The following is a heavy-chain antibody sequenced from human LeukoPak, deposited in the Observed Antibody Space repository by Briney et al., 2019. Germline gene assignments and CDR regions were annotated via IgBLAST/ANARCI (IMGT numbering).Heavy chain of an antibody. D-gene: IGHD3-3*01. Sequence: ASVKVSCKASGYTFTSYGISWVRQAPGQGLEWMGWISAYNGNTNYAQKFQGRVTMTRDMSTSTVYMELSSLRSEDTAVYYCARGGTLRSLGFDYWGQGTLVTVSS. CDR1: GYTFTSYG. CDR3: ARGGTLRSLGFDY. J-gene: IGHJ4*02. V-gene: IGHV1-18*01. CDR2: ISAYNGNT.